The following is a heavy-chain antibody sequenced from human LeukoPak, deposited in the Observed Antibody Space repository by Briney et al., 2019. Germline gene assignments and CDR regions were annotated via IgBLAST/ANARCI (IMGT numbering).Heavy chain of an antibody. D-gene: IGHD3-22*01. Sequence: ASVKVSCKASGYTFTAYYMHWVRQAPGQGLQWMGWINPNSGGTNYAQKFQGRVTMTRDTSISTAYMELSRLRSDDTAVYYCARDYYDSSGFGAFDIWGQGTMVTVSS. V-gene: IGHV1-2*02. CDR1: GYTFTAYY. CDR2: INPNSGGT. CDR3: ARDYYDSSGFGAFDI. J-gene: IGHJ3*02.